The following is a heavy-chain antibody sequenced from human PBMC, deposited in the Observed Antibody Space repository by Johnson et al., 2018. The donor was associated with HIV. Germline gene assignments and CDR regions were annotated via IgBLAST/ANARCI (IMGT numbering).Heavy chain of an antibody. J-gene: IGHJ3*02. D-gene: IGHD6-19*01. CDR2: ISYDGSNK. CDR3: VRENDLVPVAGTI. V-gene: IGHV3-30*03. Sequence: QVLLLESGGGVVQPGRSLRLSCAASGFTFSSYGMHWVRQAPGKGLEWVAVISYDGSNKYYADSVTGRFTISRDNSRNTLYLQMNSLRVEGPSVYYCVRENDLVPVAGTIWGQGTMVTVSS. CDR1: GFTFSSYG.